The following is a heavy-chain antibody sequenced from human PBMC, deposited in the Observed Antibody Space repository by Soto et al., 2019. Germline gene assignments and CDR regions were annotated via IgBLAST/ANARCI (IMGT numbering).Heavy chain of an antibody. D-gene: IGHD3-10*01. CDR3: ARAYGHGKYYNSLDV. CDR1: GYTFTGFH. V-gene: IGHV1-46*01. Sequence: ASVKVSCKASGYTFTGFHIHWARQAPGHGLEWMGLMNPSGGYTNYAQKFQDRVIRTRDTSTGTAYMEVSSLKSEDTAVYFCARAYGHGKYYNSLDVWGQGTTVTVSS. J-gene: IGHJ6*02. CDR2: MNPSGGYT.